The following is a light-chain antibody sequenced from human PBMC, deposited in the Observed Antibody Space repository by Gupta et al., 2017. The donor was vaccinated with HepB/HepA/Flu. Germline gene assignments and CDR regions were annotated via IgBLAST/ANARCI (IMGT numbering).Light chain of an antibody. J-gene: IGLJ2*01. CDR2: EVS. CDR3: NSYTSSSIVA. V-gene: IGLV2-18*02. CDR1: AGSYNR. Sequence: QSALTQPPSVSGSPGQSVTITYAGSYNRVSWYQQSPGTVPKLMIYEVSKRPSGVPDRFSGARSGNTATLTISGLQAEDEADYYCNSYTSSSIVAFGGGTKLTVL.